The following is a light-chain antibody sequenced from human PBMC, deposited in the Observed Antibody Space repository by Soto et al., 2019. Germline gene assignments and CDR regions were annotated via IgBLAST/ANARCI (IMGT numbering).Light chain of an antibody. CDR1: TSNIGSNN. CDR2: EVT. Sequence: QSVLTQPPSASGTPGQRVTISCSGSTSNIGSNNVNWYQQFPGAAPKLIIYEVTDRPSGVSPRFSGSKSANTASLTISGLQVDDEAEYFCASYTSTIPYVFGSGTKLTVL. J-gene: IGLJ1*01. V-gene: IGLV1-44*01. CDR3: ASYTSTIPYV.